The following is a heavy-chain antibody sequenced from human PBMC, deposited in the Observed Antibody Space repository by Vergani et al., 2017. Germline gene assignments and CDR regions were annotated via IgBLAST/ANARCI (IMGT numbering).Heavy chain of an antibody. V-gene: IGHV1-2*02. Sequence: QVQLVQSGAEVKKTGASVKVSCKASGYTFTGYYMHWVRQAPGQGLEWRGWINPNSGGKNYAQKFQGRVTMTRYTANSTAYMELSRLRSDDTAVYYCARGVVVIKTDYWGQGTLVTVSS. CDR3: ARGVVVIKTDY. CDR1: GYTFTGYY. CDR2: INPNSGGK. J-gene: IGHJ4*02. D-gene: IGHD3-22*01.